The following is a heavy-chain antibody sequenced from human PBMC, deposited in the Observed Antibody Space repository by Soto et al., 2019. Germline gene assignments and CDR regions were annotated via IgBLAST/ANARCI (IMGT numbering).Heavy chain of an antibody. D-gene: IGHD6-19*01. Sequence: SETLSLTCPVSGASISVHSYYWTWIRQPPGKGLEWIGSSYYSGTTYFNPSLKSRATISVDTSKNQFSLKLSSVTAADTAVYYCARVLPSGWTYYYGMDVWGQGTTVTVSS. V-gene: IGHV4-39*07. CDR1: GASISVHSYY. CDR2: SYYSGTT. CDR3: ARVLPSGWTYYYGMDV. J-gene: IGHJ6*02.